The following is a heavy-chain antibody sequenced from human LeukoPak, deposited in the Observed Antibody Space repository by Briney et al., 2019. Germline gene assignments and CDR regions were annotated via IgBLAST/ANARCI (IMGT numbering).Heavy chain of an antibody. J-gene: IGHJ5*02. D-gene: IGHD2-15*01. CDR2: ISGSGVGT. V-gene: IGHV3-23*01. Sequence: GGSLRLSCAASGFTFSSHAMGWVRQAPGKGLEWVSAISGSGVGTYYTDSVKGRFTLSRDNPMHMLYLQMNSLRAEDTAIYYCAKSCFSVSGGGCNTEALNWLDPWGQGNLVTVSS. CDR1: GFTFSSHA. CDR3: AKSCFSVSGGGCNTEALNWLDP.